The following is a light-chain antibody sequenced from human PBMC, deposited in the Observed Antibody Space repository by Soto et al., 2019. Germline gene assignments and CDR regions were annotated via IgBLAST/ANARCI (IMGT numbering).Light chain of an antibody. J-gene: IGLJ2*01. CDR1: SSDVGGYNY. Sequence: QSALTQPASVSGSPGQSITISCTGTSSDVGGYNYVSWYQQHPGKAPKLMIYDVSNRPSRVSNRFSGSKSGNTAPLTISRRQAEDEADYYASSYTSSSTLVVFGGGTKVTVL. CDR2: DVS. V-gene: IGLV2-14*01. CDR3: SSYTSSSTLVV.